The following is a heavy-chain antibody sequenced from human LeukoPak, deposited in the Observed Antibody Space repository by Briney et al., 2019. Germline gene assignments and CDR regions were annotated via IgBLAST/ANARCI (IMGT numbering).Heavy chain of an antibody. D-gene: IGHD6-19*01. J-gene: IGHJ4*02. CDR1: GTSITSSADY. V-gene: IGHV4-61*05. CDR2: IYNSGSA. CDR3: TTARSGWYHFDY. Sequence: ASETLSLTCTVSGTSITSSADYWGWIRQVPGKGLEWIGYIYNSGSANYNPSLKSRVTISLHTSTNQFSLKLNSVTAADTAVYYCTTARSGWYHFDYWGQGTLVTVSS.